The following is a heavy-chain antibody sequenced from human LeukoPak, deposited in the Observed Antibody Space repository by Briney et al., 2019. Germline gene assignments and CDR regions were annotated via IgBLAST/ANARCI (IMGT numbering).Heavy chain of an antibody. Sequence: RRSLRLSCTASGFRFYNFAIQWVRQAPGKGLVWVAVVSANGSNKYYGDSLRGRFTVSRDNSKDTVYLQINSVRSEDAAVYYCARDGRYGSGAMGFFDYWGQGALVTVSS. CDR1: GFRFYNFA. J-gene: IGHJ4*02. CDR3: ARDGRYGSGAMGFFDY. D-gene: IGHD3-10*01. V-gene: IGHV3-30*04. CDR2: VSANGSNK.